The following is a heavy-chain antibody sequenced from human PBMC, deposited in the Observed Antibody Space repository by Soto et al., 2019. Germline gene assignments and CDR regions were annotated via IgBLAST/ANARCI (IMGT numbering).Heavy chain of an antibody. CDR2: ISAYNGNT. V-gene: IGHV1-18*01. D-gene: IGHD3-22*01. J-gene: IGHJ4*02. Sequence: GASVKVSCKASGYTFTSYGISWVRQAPGQGLEWMGWISAYNGNTNYAQKLQGRVTMTTDTSTSTAHMELRSLRSDDTAVYYCARDLIYYYDSSGYLDYWGQGTLVTVSS. CDR3: ARDLIYYYDSSGYLDY. CDR1: GYTFTSYG.